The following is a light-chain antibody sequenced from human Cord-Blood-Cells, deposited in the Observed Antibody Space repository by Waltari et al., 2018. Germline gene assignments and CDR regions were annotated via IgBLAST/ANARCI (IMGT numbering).Light chain of an antibody. CDR2: DVS. J-gene: IGLJ3*02. Sequence: QSALTQPASVSGSPGQSITISCPGTSSDVGAYNYVSWYQQPPGKPPKLMIYDVSNRPSGVSNRFSGSKSGNTASLTISGLQAEDEADYYCSSYTSSSTRVFGGGTKLTVL. V-gene: IGLV2-14*01. CDR3: SSYTSSSTRV. CDR1: SSDVGAYNY.